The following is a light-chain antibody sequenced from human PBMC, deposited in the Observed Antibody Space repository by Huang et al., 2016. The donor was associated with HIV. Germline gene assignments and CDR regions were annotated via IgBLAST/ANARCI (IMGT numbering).Light chain of an antibody. CDR2: WES. CDR3: QQYYTIPYT. V-gene: IGKV4-1*01. Sequence: DIVMTQSPDSLAVSLGESATINCKSSQNVLSNFNNKNYVAWYQKKPGQPPKLLIYWESNREAEVPDRFSGGGSGTDFTLTISSVQAADVAVYNCQQYYTIPYTCGQGTKVEIK. J-gene: IGKJ2*01. CDR1: QNVLSNFNNKNY.